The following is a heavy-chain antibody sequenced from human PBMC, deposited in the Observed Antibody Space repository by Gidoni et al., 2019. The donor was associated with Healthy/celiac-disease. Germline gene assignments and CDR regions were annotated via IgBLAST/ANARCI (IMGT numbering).Heavy chain of an antibody. V-gene: IGHV4-59*01. CDR2: IYYSGST. Sequence: QVQLQESGPGLVKPSEPLSLTCTVSGGSISSYYWSWIRQPPGKGLEWIGYIYYSGSTNYNPSLKSRVTISVDTSKNQFSLKLSSVTAADTAVYYCARSSCFAAFCYYYGMDVWGQGTTVTVSS. J-gene: IGHJ6*02. D-gene: IGHD2-2*01. CDR3: ARSSCFAAFCYYYGMDV. CDR1: GGSISSYY.